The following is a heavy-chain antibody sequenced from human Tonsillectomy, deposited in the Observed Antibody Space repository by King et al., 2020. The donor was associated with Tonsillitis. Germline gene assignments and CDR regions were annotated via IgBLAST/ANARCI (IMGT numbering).Heavy chain of an antibody. CDR1: TFAFRTNG. V-gene: IGHV3-30*02. CDR2: IRDDESNQ. CDR3: ANVPQWWETLDS. J-gene: IGHJ3*02. Sequence: VQLVESGGGVVQPGESLRLSCAASTFAFRTNGMHWVRQAPGKGLEWVAFIRDDESNQYYADSVKGRFTISRDRSKNTLNLQMNSLRAEDTAVYYCANVPQWWETLDSWGQGTMVTVSS. D-gene: IGHD2-15*01.